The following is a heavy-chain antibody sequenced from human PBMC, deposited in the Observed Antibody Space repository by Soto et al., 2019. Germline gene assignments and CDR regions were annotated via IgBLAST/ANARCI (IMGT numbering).Heavy chain of an antibody. CDR2: ISGSGVNI. D-gene: IGHD4-17*01. Sequence: LILSFAASGFSFRSYAMTLVRQAPGQGLEWVSSISGSGVNIYYADSVRGRFTISRDNSKNILFLHMNSLRVEDTAVYYCAKDPTVTTIPPYWGQGTQVTVSS. CDR1: GFSFRSYA. CDR3: AKDPTVTTIPPY. V-gene: IGHV3-23*01. J-gene: IGHJ4*02.